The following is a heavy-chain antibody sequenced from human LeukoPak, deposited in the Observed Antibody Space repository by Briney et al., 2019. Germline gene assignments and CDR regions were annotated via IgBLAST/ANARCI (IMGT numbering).Heavy chain of an antibody. CDR3: ATAPGSGPYYMDV. Sequence: ASVKVSCKASGYTFTSYAMHWVRQAPGQRLEWMGWSNAGNGNTKYSQEFQGRVTMTRDMSTSTVYMELSSLRSEDTAVYYCATAPGSGPYYMDVWGKGTTVTISS. CDR2: SNAGNGNT. J-gene: IGHJ6*03. V-gene: IGHV1-3*02. CDR1: GYTFTSYA. D-gene: IGHD3-3*01.